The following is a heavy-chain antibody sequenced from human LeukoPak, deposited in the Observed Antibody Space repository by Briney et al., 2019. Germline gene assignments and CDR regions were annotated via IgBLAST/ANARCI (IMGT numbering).Heavy chain of an antibody. CDR1: GGSISSSSYY. V-gene: IGHV4-39*07. CDR2: IYYSGST. D-gene: IGHD5-24*01. J-gene: IGHJ3*02. Sequence: SETLSLTCTVSGGSISSSSYYWGWIRQPPGKGLEWIGSIYYSGSTYYNPSLKSRVTISVDTSKNQFSLKLSSVTAADTAVYYCARDKRWLQSMGRAFDIWGQGTMVTVSS. CDR3: ARDKRWLQSMGRAFDI.